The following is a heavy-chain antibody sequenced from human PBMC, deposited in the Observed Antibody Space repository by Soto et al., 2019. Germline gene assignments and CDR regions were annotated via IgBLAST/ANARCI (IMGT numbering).Heavy chain of an antibody. J-gene: IGHJ2*01. CDR1: GFIFSAYW. Sequence: EVQLVESGGGLVQPGGSLRLSCAASGFIFSAYWMTWVRQAPGKGLEWVANINPDGSEKYYVDSVKGRFTISRDNVKNSLFLQVNNLRAEDTALYYSVRARIDVWGRGTLVTVSS. V-gene: IGHV3-7*01. CDR2: INPDGSEK. CDR3: VRARIDV.